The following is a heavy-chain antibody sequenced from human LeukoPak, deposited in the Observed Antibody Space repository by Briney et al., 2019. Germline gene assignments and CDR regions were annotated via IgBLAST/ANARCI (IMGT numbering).Heavy chain of an antibody. CDR2: IYYTGST. D-gene: IGHD1-1*01. Sequence: SETLSLTCNVSGGSITTHYWSWFRQPPGKGLEWIGYIYYTGSTNYNSALKSRVTVSIDTSKSQFSLRLNSVTTADTAVYYCAREATKLTHPYFDHWGQGTLVTVSS. V-gene: IGHV4-59*11. CDR1: GGSITTHY. CDR3: AREATKLTHPYFDH. J-gene: IGHJ4*02.